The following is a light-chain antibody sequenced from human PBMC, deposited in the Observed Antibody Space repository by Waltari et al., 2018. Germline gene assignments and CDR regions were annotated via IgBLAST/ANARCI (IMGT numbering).Light chain of an antibody. Sequence: QSVLTQPPSVSGAPGQRVTISCTGSAPNIGAGFDVHWYQQFPGTAPKLLIYGFTNRPSGVPERFSGSQSGTSASLAITGLHAEDEADYYCQSYDFSMSALFGGGTKLTVL. CDR2: GFT. J-gene: IGLJ3*02. CDR1: APNIGAGFD. V-gene: IGLV1-40*01. CDR3: QSYDFSMSAL.